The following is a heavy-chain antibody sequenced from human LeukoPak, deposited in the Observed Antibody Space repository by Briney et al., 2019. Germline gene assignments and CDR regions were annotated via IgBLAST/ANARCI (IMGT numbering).Heavy chain of an antibody. CDR1: GFTFSSYA. D-gene: IGHD3-9*01. V-gene: IGHV3-23*01. CDR2: ISGSGGST. Sequence: GGSLRLSCAASGFTFSSYAMSWVRQAPGKGLEWVSAISGSGGSTYYADSVKGRFTICRDNSKNTLYLQMNSLRAEDTAVYYCARTTLLRYFDWLSDDAFDIWGQGTMVTVSS. CDR3: ARTTLLRYFDWLSDDAFDI. J-gene: IGHJ3*02.